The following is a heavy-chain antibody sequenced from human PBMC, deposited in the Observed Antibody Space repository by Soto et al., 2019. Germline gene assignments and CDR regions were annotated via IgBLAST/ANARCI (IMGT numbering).Heavy chain of an antibody. V-gene: IGHV3-33*01. Sequence: QVQLVESGGGVVQPGRSLRLSCAASGFTFSSYGMHWVRQAPGKGLEWVAVIWYDGSNKYYADSVKGRFTISRDNSKNKLYLQMNSLRAEDTAVYYCARDSKKASWYFDLWGRGTLVTVSS. CDR1: GFTFSSYG. CDR2: IWYDGSNK. J-gene: IGHJ2*01. CDR3: ARDSKKASWYFDL.